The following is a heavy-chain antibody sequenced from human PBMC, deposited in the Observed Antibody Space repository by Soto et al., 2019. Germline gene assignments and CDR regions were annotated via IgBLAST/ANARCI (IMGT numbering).Heavy chain of an antibody. CDR1: VFSFTNFA. V-gene: IGHV3-23*01. CDR2: IGASGDIT. Sequence: LXLSCAASVFSFTNFAMGRVRQAPGKGLEWVAGIGASGDITWYADSVKGRLSISRDNSKNTLYLQLNSLRFEDTAVYYCAKDDFTDRGDDYFDYWGPGTLVTVYS. D-gene: IGHD2-21*02. J-gene: IGHJ4*02. CDR3: AKDDFTDRGDDYFDY.